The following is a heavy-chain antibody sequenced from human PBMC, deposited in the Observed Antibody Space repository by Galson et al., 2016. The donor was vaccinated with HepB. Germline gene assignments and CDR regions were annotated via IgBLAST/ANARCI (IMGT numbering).Heavy chain of an antibody. CDR1: GGSFSDFY. CDR2: INHSGST. CDR3: ARPAIENNRGYWFDF. J-gene: IGHJ4*02. Sequence: SETLSLTCAVYGGSFSDFYWSWIRQPPGKGLEWIGEINHSGSTDYNPSLKSRVTISVDTSKSQFSLKLSSVTAADTAVYYCARPAIENNRGYWFDFWGQGTLVTVSS. V-gene: IGHV4-34*01. D-gene: IGHD1-14*01.